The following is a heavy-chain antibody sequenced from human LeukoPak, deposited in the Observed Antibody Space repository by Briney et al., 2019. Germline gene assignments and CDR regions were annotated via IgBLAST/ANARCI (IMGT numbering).Heavy chain of an antibody. CDR3: ARGSVQLWLRDTYYYMDV. CDR1: GCTFDDYA. V-gene: IGHV3-20*04. J-gene: IGHJ6*03. D-gene: IGHD5-18*01. Sequence: WGSLRLSCAVSGCTFDDYAMYWVRQVPGRGLEWVSGINWNGRITEYADSVKDRFTISRQNTKNSLYLYMNNLGGEDTALYFCARGSVQLWLRDTYYYMDVWGKGTTVTVSS. CDR2: INWNGRIT.